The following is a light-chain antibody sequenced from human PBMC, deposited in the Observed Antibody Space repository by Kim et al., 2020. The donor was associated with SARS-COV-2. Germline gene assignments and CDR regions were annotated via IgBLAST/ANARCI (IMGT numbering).Light chain of an antibody. Sequence: EIVLTQSPGTLSLSPGERATLSCRASQSVSSSYLAWYQQKPGQAPRLLIYGASSRATGIPDRFSGSGSGTDFTLTISRLEPEDFAVYYCQQYGSSLVPNDPWTFGQGTKVDIK. J-gene: IGKJ1*01. V-gene: IGKV3-20*01. CDR2: GAS. CDR3: QQYGSSLVPNDPWT. CDR1: QSVSSSY.